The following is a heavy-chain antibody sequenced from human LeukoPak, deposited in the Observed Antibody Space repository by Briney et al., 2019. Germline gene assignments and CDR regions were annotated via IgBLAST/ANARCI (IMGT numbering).Heavy chain of an antibody. CDR2: IYYSGST. D-gene: IGHD3-22*01. CDR3: ARDILEVSSGYYYYYFDY. CDR1: GGSISSYY. V-gene: IGHV4-59*01. Sequence: PSETLSLTCTVSGGSISSYYWNWIRQPPGKGLEWIGYIYYSGSTNYNPSLKSRVTISVDTSKNQFSLKLSSVTAADTAVYYCARDILEVSSGYYYYYFDYWGQGTLVTVSS. J-gene: IGHJ4*02.